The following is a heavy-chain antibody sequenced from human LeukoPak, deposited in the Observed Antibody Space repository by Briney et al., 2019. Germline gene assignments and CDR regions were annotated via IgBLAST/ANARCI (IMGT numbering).Heavy chain of an antibody. J-gene: IGHJ6*02. Sequence: PGGSLRLSCAASGFTFSSYAMHWVRQAPGKGLEWVAVISYDGSNKYYADSVKGRFAISRDNSKNTLYLQMNSLRAEDTAVYYCARDRSGYDGTPMDVWGQGTTVTVSS. CDR2: ISYDGSNK. CDR1: GFTFSSYA. D-gene: IGHD5-12*01. CDR3: ARDRSGYDGTPMDV. V-gene: IGHV3-30*09.